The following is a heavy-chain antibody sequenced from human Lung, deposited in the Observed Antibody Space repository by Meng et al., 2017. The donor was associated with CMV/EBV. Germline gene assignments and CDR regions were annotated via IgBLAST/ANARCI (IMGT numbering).Heavy chain of an antibody. CDR1: GITFNTSW. CDR3: ATDTGSH. J-gene: IGHJ4*02. D-gene: IGHD3-10*01. CDR2: LNLDGSQK. V-gene: IGHV3-7*01. Sequence: GESLKISCAASGITFNTSWMTWVRQAPGKGLEWVATLNLDGSQKYYVDSVKGRFTVSKDNAKNSLSPQMSSLRVEDTAVYYCATDTGSHCGQETVVPFSS.